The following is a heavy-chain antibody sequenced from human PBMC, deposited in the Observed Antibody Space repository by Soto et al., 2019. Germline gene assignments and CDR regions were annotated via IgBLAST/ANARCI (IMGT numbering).Heavy chain of an antibody. CDR2: MNPSSGNT. Sequence: ASVKVSCKASGYTFTSYDINWVRQATGQGLEWMGWMNPSSGNTGYAQKFQGRVTMTRNTSISTAYMELSSLRSEDTAVYYCASNPVLYSGRYPPKHYYCYYGMDVWGQGTTVTVSS. CDR1: GYTFTSYD. CDR3: ASNPVLYSGRYPPKHYYCYYGMDV. V-gene: IGHV1-8*01. D-gene: IGHD1-26*01. J-gene: IGHJ6*02.